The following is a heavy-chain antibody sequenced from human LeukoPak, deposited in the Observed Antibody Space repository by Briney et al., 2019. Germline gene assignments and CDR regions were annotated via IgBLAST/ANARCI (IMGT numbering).Heavy chain of an antibody. Sequence: TGGSLRLSCAASRFTFSSYRMNWVRQAPGKGLEWVSDMTGSSSIISYADSVKGRFTISRDNAKNSLYLQMNGLRAEDTAVYYCARVRSGYYFDYWGQGTLVTVSS. D-gene: IGHD3-22*01. CDR1: RFTFSSYR. CDR2: MTGSSSII. J-gene: IGHJ4*02. CDR3: ARVRSGYYFDY. V-gene: IGHV3-48*01.